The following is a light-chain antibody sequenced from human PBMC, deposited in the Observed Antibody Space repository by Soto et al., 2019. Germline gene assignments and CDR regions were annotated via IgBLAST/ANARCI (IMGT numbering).Light chain of an antibody. CDR3: QQYGSSPIT. Sequence: DIQLTQSPSSLSASVGDRLTICCVASQRITPYLNWYQQKPRKAPTLLLVGASTLQSGVPPRFSGSGSGTDFTLTSSSLEPEDLAVYYCQQYGSSPITFGQGTRLEIK. J-gene: IGKJ5*01. CDR2: GAS. V-gene: IGKV1-39*01. CDR1: QRITPY.